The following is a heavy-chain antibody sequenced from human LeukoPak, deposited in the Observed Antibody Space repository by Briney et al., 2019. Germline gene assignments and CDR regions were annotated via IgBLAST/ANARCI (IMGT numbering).Heavy chain of an antibody. V-gene: IGHV4-38-2*02. CDR1: GYSISSGYY. CDR3: ASPADDEFNPNCFDP. CDR2: IYHSGST. Sequence: PSETLSLTCIVSGYSISSGYYWGWIRQPPGKGLEWIGSIYHSGSTYYNPSLKSRVTISVGTSKNQFSLKLSSVTAADTAVYYCASPADDEFNPNCFDPWGQGTLVTVSS. D-gene: IGHD3-3*01. J-gene: IGHJ5*02.